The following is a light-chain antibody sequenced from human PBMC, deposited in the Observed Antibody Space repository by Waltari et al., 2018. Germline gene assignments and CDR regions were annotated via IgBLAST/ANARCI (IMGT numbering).Light chain of an antibody. CDR3: AAWDCKLNGVL. CDR2: SNN. Sequence: QSAMTQPPSASGTPGQTVTISCFGGSSNVGNNPVNWYQQLPGTAPKVLIYSNNQRRSGVPDRFSGSKSGTTASLAIRGLQSEDEADYYCAAWDCKLNGVLYGGGTKLTVL. J-gene: IGLJ3*02. CDR1: SSNVGNNP. V-gene: IGLV1-44*01.